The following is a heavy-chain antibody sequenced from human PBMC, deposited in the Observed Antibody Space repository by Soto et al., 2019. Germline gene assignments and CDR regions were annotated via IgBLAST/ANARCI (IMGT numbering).Heavy chain of an antibody. V-gene: IGHV1-18*01. Sequence: ASVKVSCKASGYTFTSYGISWVRQAPGQGLEWMGWISAYNGNTNYAQKLQGRVTMTTDTSTSTAYMELRSLRSDDTAVYYCAKTSTVKHWFDPWGQGTLDTVSS. CDR1: GYTFTSYG. CDR2: ISAYNGNT. J-gene: IGHJ5*02. CDR3: AKTSTVKHWFDP. D-gene: IGHD4-17*01.